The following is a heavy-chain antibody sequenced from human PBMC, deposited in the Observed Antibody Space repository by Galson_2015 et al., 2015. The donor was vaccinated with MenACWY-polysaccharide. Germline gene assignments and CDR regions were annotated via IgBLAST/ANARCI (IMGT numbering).Heavy chain of an antibody. CDR3: AGIPSTMSSFGWFDP. CDR2: ILNNGRP. J-gene: IGHJ5*02. CDR1: GASVNSDNVY. D-gene: IGHD3-3*01. Sequence: TLSLTCTVSGASVNSDNVYWTWIRQHPETGLEWIGYILNNGRPKSNPSLRSRVTFSSDTSTNQFSLQLTSVTAADTATYYCAGIPSTMSSFGWFDPWGQGILVTVSS. V-gene: IGHV4-31*03.